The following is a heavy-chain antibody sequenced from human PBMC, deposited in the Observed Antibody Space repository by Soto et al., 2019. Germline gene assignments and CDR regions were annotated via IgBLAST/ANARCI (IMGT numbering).Heavy chain of an antibody. D-gene: IGHD3-16*01. J-gene: IGHJ4*02. V-gene: IGHV2-5*02. Sequence: QITLKESGPTLVKPTQTLTLTCTFSGFSLSASGVGVGWIRQPPGKALEWLAIIYWDDAKHYSPSLKSSLTIPKDTPKNQVVLTMTKMDPVDTATYYCAHKGGGDRILDYWGQGTLVTVSS. CDR1: GFSLSASGVG. CDR2: IYWDDAK. CDR3: AHKGGGDRILDY.